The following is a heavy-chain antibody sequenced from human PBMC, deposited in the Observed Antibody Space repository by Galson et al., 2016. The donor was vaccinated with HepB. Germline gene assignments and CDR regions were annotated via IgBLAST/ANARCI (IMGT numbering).Heavy chain of an antibody. CDR1: GFTFSTYW. CDR3: ASSVRGSGSPPGGY. CDR2: INSDGSST. D-gene: IGHD3-10*01. Sequence: SLRLSCAASGFTFSTYWMHWVRQAPGKGLVWVSRINSDGSSTGSADSVKGRFTISRDNAKNTLYLQMNSLRAEDTAVYYCASSVRGSGSPPGGYWGQGTLVTVAS. J-gene: IGHJ4*02. V-gene: IGHV3-74*01.